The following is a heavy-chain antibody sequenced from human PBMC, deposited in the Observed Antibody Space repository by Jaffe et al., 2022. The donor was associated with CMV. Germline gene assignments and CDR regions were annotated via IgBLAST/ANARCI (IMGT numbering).Heavy chain of an antibody. CDR2: IYYSGST. CDR3: ARGVLGYCSGGSCGEGLWYYYYMDV. V-gene: IGHV4-59*01. CDR1: GGSISSYY. J-gene: IGHJ6*03. D-gene: IGHD2-15*01. Sequence: QVQLQESGPGLVKPSETLSLTCTVSGGSISSYYWSWIRQPPGKGLEWIGYIYYSGSTNYNPSLKSRVTISVDTSKNQFSLKLSSVTAADTAVYYCARGVLGYCSGGSCGEGLWYYYYMDVWGKGTTVTVSS.